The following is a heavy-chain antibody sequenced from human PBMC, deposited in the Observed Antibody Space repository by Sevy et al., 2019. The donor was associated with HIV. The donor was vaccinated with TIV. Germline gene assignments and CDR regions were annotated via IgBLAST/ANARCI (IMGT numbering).Heavy chain of an antibody. Sequence: ASVKVSCKASGYPFITYGVSWMRRAPGQGLEWMGWISAYNGDINYAQKFQGRVTITTNTSTSTAYLELRNLRSDDTAVYYCARQIMVRRGKWFDPWGQGILVTVSS. CDR3: ARQIMVRRGKWFDP. D-gene: IGHD3-10*01. V-gene: IGHV1-18*01. CDR2: ISAYNGDI. J-gene: IGHJ5*02. CDR1: GYPFITYG.